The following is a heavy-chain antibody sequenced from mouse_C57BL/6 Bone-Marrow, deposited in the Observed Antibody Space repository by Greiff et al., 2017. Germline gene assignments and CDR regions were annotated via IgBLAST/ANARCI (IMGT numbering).Heavy chain of an antibody. J-gene: IGHJ1*03. Sequence: QVQLQQPGAELVKPGASVKMSCKASGYTFTSYWLTWVKQRPGQGLEWFGDIYPGSGSTNYNEKFKSKATLTVDTSSSPAYMQLSSLTSEDSAVYYKAEPYYSNYWYFDVWGTGTTVTVSS. CDR3: AEPYYSNYWYFDV. CDR1: GYTFTSYW. V-gene: IGHV1-55*01. D-gene: IGHD2-5*01. CDR2: IYPGSGST.